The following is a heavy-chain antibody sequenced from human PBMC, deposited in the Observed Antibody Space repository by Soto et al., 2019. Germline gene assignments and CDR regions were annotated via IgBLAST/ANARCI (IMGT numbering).Heavy chain of an antibody. CDR1: GGSISSGYYY. CDR3: ASSSLYRMDV. Sequence: SETLSLTCSVSGGSISSGYYYWSWIRQPPGKGLEWIGNIYYSGNTYYNPSLKSRLIISIDTSKNQFSLKVGYVTAAETAVYYCASSSLYRMDVWGQGTTVTVSS. V-gene: IGHV4-30-4*01. J-gene: IGHJ6*02. CDR2: IYYSGNT.